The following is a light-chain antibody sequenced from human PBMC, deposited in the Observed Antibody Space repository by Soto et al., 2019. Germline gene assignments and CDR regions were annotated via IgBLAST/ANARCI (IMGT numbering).Light chain of an antibody. CDR3: QQYNSRT. J-gene: IGKJ1*01. CDR1: QSVSNY. CDR2: STS. Sequence: DIQMTQSPSSLSASVGDRVTITCRASQSVSNYLNWYRQLPGKAPTLLIYSTSTLQSGVPSRFNGSGSGTEFTLTISSLQPDDFATYYCQQYNSRTFGQGTKVDIK. V-gene: IGKV1-39*01.